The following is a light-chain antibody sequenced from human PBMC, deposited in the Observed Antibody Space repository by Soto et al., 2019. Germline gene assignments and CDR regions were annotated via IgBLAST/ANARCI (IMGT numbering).Light chain of an antibody. J-gene: IGKJ5*01. Sequence: EIVLTQSPATLSLSPGERITLSCGASQSVSNNYLAWYQQKPGLAPRLLIYDASTRATGIPDRFSGSGSGTDFTLTISRLEPEDFAVYYCQQYGSKTSITFGQGTRLEIK. V-gene: IGKV3D-20*01. CDR3: QQYGSKTSIT. CDR2: DAS. CDR1: QSVSNNY.